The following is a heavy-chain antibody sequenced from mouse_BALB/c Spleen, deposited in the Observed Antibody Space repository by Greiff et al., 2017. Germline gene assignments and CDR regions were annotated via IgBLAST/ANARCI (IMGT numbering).Heavy chain of an antibody. CDR1: GFNIKDPY. Sequence: VQLKQSGAELVKPGASVKLFCTASGFNIKDPYKHWVKQRPEQGPEGNGRIDPANGNTKYDPKFQGKATITAAPSSNTAYLQLSSPTSEDTTVYYCARRRSLFDYWGQGTTLTVSS. CDR3: ARRRSLFDY. CDR2: IDPANGNT. V-gene: IGHV14-3*02. J-gene: IGHJ2*01.